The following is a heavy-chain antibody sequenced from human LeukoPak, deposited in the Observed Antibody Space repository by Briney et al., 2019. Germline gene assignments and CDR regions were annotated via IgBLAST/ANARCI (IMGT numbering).Heavy chain of an antibody. V-gene: IGHV3-74*01. CDR3: ARGVNGDTDF. D-gene: IGHD2-21*01. J-gene: IGHJ4*02. CDR2: TNSDETVT. Sequence: PGGSLGLSCAASGFTFSTSWMHWVRQPPGKGLVWVSRTNSDETVTTYADSVKGRFTISRDNAKNTLYLQMNSLRAEDTAIYYCARGVNGDTDFWGQGTLVTVSS. CDR1: GFTFSTSW.